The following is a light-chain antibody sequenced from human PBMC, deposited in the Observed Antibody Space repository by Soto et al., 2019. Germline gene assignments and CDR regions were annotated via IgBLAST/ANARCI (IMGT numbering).Light chain of an antibody. CDR1: QSISSW. J-gene: IGKJ1*01. Sequence: DIQMTQSPSTLSASVGDRVTITGRASQSISSWLAWYQQKPGQAPNLLIYDASSLESGVPSRFSGSGSGTEFTPTISSLQPDDFATYYCQQYNSYLWTFGQGTKVDIK. V-gene: IGKV1-5*01. CDR3: QQYNSYLWT. CDR2: DAS.